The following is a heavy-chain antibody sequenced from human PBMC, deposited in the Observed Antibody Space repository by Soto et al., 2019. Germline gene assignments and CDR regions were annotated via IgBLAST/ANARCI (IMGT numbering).Heavy chain of an antibody. V-gene: IGHV1-18*01. CDR3: ARDPPPPDY. Sequence: QVQLVQSGAEVKKPGASVKVSCKASGYTFASYAISWMRQAPGQGLEWMGWISAYNGNTNYAQKLQGRVTMTTDTATSTAYVELRSLRSDDTAVYYCARDPPPPDYWGQGTLVTVSS. J-gene: IGHJ4*02. CDR2: ISAYNGNT. CDR1: GYTFASYA.